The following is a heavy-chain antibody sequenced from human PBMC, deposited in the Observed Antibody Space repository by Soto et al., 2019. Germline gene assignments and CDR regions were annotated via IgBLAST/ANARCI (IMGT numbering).Heavy chain of an antibody. CDR2: INAGNGNT. V-gene: IGHV1-3*01. Sequence: ASVKVSCKASGYTYISYSMHWVRQAPGQRLEWMGWINAGNGNTKYSQNFQGRVTINQDTSASTAYMELSSLTSEDTAVYYCAREKWGSGSRWLDPWGQGTLVTVS. CDR1: GYTYISYS. J-gene: IGHJ5*02. D-gene: IGHD6-19*01. CDR3: AREKWGSGSRWLDP.